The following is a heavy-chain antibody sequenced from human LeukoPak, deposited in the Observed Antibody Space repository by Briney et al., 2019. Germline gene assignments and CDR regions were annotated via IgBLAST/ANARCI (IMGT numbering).Heavy chain of an antibody. CDR2: IYHSGST. V-gene: IGHV4-38-2*01. J-gene: IGHJ5*02. Sequence: PSETLSLTCAVSGYSISSGYYWGWIRQPPGKGLGWIGSIYHSGSTYYNPSLKSRVTISVDTSKNQFSLKLSSVTAADTAVYYCARHSTDFWSGYQGNWFDPWGQGTLVTVSS. CDR1: GYSISSGYY. CDR3: ARHSTDFWSGYQGNWFDP. D-gene: IGHD3-3*01.